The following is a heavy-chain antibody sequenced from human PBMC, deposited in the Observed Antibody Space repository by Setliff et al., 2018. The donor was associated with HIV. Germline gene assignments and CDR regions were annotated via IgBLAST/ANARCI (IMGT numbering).Heavy chain of an antibody. J-gene: IGHJ4*02. D-gene: IGHD3-3*01. CDR1: GFTFDDYA. CDR3: VKDRTIFGVVLAYFDY. Sequence: PGGSLRLSCAASGFTFDDYAMHWVRQAPGKGLECVGLISYDGGATYYADSVEGRFTISRDNSKNSLYLQMNSLRTEDTALYYCVKDRTIFGVVLAYFDYWGQGTLVTVSS. CDR2: ISYDGGAT. V-gene: IGHV3-43*02.